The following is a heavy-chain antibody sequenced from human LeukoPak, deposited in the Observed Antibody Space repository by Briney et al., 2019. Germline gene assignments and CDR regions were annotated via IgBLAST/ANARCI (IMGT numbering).Heavy chain of an antibody. D-gene: IGHD5-12*01. V-gene: IGHV1-18*01. J-gene: IGHJ4*02. CDR1: GYTFTSYG. CDR2: ISVYNVNT. Sequence: GASVKVSCKASGYTFTSYGISWVRQAPGQGLEWMGWISVYNVNTSYAQKLQGRVTMTTDTSTSTVYMELRSLRSDDTAVYYCARDYSGYDGFEYWGQGTLVTVSS. CDR3: ARDYSGYDGFEY.